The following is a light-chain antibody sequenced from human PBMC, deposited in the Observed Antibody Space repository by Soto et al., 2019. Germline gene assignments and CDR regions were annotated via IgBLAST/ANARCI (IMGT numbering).Light chain of an antibody. V-gene: IGLV3-21*04. J-gene: IGLJ3*02. CDR2: YDS. CDR3: QVWDSSSDHPDWV. Sequence: SYELTQPPSVSVAPGKTATITCGGNNTGSESVHWYQQKPGQAPVLAIYYDSDRPSGIPERFSGSNSGNTATLTISRVEGGDEADQYCQVWDSSSDHPDWVFGGGTKLTVL. CDR1: NTGSES.